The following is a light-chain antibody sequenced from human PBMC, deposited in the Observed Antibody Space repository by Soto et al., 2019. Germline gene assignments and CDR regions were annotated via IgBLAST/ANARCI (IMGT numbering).Light chain of an antibody. Sequence: QSVLTQPPSVSGAPGQRVTISCTGSSSNIGAGYDVHWYQQLPGTAPKLPIYGNSNRPSGVPDRFSGSKSGTSASLAITGLQAEDAADYYCQSYDSSLSGSVFGGGTKLTVL. CDR1: SSNIGAGYD. CDR2: GNS. CDR3: QSYDSSLSGSV. V-gene: IGLV1-40*01. J-gene: IGLJ2*01.